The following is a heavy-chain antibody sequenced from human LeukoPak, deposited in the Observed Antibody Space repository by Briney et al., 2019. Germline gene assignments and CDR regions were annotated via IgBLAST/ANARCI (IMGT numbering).Heavy chain of an antibody. Sequence: ASVKVSCKASGGTFSSYGISWVRQAPGQGLEWMGWISAYNGNTNYAQKLQGRVTMTTDTSTSTAYMELRSLRSDDTAVYYCARDRTVVTDFDYWGQGTLVTVSS. CDR3: ARDRTVVTDFDY. CDR1: GGTFSSYG. J-gene: IGHJ4*02. CDR2: ISAYNGNT. D-gene: IGHD4-23*01. V-gene: IGHV1-18*01.